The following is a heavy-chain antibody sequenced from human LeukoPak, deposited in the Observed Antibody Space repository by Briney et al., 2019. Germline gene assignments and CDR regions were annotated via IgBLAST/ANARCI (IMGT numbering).Heavy chain of an antibody. CDR2: IYYIGST. V-gene: IGHV4-39*07. D-gene: IGHD6-19*01. J-gene: IGHJ4*02. Sequence: SETLSLTCTVSGGSISSSSYYWAWICQPPGKELEWIGSIYYIGSTYYNPSLKSRVTISVDTSKNQFSLKLSSVTAADTAVYYCAGGIALAGIFSDYWGQGTLVTVSS. CDR1: GGSISSSSYY. CDR3: AGGIALAGIFSDY.